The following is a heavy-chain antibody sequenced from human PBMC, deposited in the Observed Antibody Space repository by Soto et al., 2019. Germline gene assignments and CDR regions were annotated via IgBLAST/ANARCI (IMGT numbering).Heavy chain of an antibody. CDR3: AKRGSGSYFDY. CDR2: ISGSGDST. J-gene: IGHJ4*02. CDR1: GFTFSTYA. D-gene: IGHD3-10*01. Sequence: GGSLRLSCAASGFTFSTYAMAWVRQAPGKGLEWVSVISGSGDSTYYADSVKGRFTISRDNSKNTLYLQMNSLRAEDTAVYYCAKRGSGSYFDYWGQGTLVTVSS. V-gene: IGHV3-23*01.